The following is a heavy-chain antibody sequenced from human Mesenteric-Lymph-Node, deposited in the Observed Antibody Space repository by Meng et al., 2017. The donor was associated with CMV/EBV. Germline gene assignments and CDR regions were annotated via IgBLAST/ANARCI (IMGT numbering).Heavy chain of an antibody. D-gene: IGHD3-3*01. V-gene: IGHV3-43*01. CDR2: ISWDGGST. Sequence: GESLKISCAASGFTVSSNYMSWVRQAPGKGLEWVSLISWDGGSTYYADSVKGRFTISRDNSKNSLYLQMNSLRTEDTALYYCAKEGNVLRFLEWPPRSYGMDVWGQGTTVTVSS. CDR3: AKEGNVLRFLEWPPRSYGMDV. CDR1: GFTVSSNY. J-gene: IGHJ6*02.